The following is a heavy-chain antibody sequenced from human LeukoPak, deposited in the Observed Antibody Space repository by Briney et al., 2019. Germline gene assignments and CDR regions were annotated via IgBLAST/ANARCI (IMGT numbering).Heavy chain of an antibody. D-gene: IGHD5-12*01. J-gene: IGHJ6*03. CDR2: IYYSGST. CDR3: ARAVYSGYDWGYYYYMDV. Sequence: PSETLSLTCTVSGYSISSGYYWGWIRQPPGKGLEWIGYIYYSGSTNYNPSLKSRVTISVDTSKNQFSLKLSSVTAADTAVYYCARAVYSGYDWGYYYYMDVWGKGTTVTISS. V-gene: IGHV4-61*01. CDR1: GYSISSGYY.